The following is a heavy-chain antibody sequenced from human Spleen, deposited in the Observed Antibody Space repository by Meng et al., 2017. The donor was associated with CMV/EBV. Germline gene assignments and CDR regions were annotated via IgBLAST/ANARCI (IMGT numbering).Heavy chain of an antibody. Sequence: GGSLRLSCAASGFTFSSYGMHWVRQAPGKGLEWVAVIWYDGSNKYYADSVKGRFTIFRDNAKNSLYLQMNSLRAEDTAVYYCAKEIESSSSGMDVWGQGTTVTVSS. D-gene: IGHD6-13*01. CDR1: GFTFSSYG. V-gene: IGHV3-33*03. J-gene: IGHJ6*02. CDR3: AKEIESSSSGMDV. CDR2: IWYDGSNK.